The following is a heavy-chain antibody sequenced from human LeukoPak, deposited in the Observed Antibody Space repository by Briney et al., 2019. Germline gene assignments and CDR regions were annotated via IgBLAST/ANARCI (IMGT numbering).Heavy chain of an antibody. V-gene: IGHV1-2*02. CDR1: GYTFTGYY. D-gene: IGHD3-22*01. J-gene: IGHJ5*02. Sequence: ASVKVSCKASGYTFTGYYIQWVRQAPGQGLEWMGWINPNSGDTKYAQKFQGRVTMTRDTSITTAYMELSRLRSDDTAVYYCARDLDVGYYDTPGGWFDPWGQGTLVTVSS. CDR2: INPNSGDT. CDR3: ARDLDVGYYDTPGGWFDP.